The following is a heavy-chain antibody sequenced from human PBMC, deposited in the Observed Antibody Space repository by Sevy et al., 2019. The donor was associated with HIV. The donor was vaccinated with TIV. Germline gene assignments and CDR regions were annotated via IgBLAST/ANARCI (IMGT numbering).Heavy chain of an antibody. CDR1: GFTFSSYA. Sequence: GGSLRLSCAASGFTFSSYAMHWVRQAPGKGLEWVAVISYDGSNKYYADSVKGRFTISRDNSKNTLYLQMNSLRAEDTAVYYCSRELAGYSSGNHPFDYWGQGTLVTVSS. D-gene: IGHD6-19*01. CDR3: SRELAGYSSGNHPFDY. V-gene: IGHV3-30-3*01. CDR2: ISYDGSNK. J-gene: IGHJ4*02.